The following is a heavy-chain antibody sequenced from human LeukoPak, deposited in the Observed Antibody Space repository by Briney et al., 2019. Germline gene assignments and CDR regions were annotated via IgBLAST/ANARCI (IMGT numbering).Heavy chain of an antibody. CDR1: GYTFTSSD. Sequence: ASVNVTFKASGYTFTSSDINWVRQAAGQGLEWMGWINPNSGRTGYAQKFQGRVTMTANTSISTAYMELSSLRFDDTAVYYCARGRSGLAADGTSDYWGEGTLITVSS. J-gene: IGHJ4*02. CDR2: INPNSGRT. CDR3: ARGRSGLAADGTSDY. V-gene: IGHV1-8*01. D-gene: IGHD6-13*01.